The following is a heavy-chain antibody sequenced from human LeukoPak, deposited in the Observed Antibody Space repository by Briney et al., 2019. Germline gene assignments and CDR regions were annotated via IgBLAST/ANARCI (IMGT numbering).Heavy chain of an antibody. CDR2: IIPKFGTR. CDR1: GVTFSSYA. CDR3: ARENTNWYDAFDV. Sequence: ASVKVSCKASGVTFSSYAISWVRQAPGQGLEWMGGIIPKFGTRSYAQKFQGRVTITTDESTSATYMELSSLRSEDTAIYYCARENTNWYDAFDVWGQGTMVTVSS. J-gene: IGHJ3*01. V-gene: IGHV1-69*05. D-gene: IGHD1-1*01.